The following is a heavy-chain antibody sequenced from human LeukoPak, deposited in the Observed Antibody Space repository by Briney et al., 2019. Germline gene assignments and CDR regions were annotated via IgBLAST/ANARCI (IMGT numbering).Heavy chain of an antibody. CDR2: IVPIFSTP. CDR3: ARGGRNYYESSGYYFDY. Sequence: SVKVSCKASGGTFSDYAISWVRQAPGQGLEWMGGIVPIFSTPTYAQRFQGRVTIAADEFTSTAYMELSSLRSEDTTVYYCARGGRNYYESSGYYFDYWGQGTLVTVSA. CDR1: GGTFSDYA. V-gene: IGHV1-69*13. J-gene: IGHJ4*02. D-gene: IGHD3-22*01.